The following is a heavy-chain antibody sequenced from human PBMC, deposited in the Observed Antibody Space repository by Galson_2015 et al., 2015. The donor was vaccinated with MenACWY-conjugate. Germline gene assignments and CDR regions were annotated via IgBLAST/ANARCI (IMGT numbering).Heavy chain of an antibody. CDR1: GGTFSSYA. D-gene: IGHD1/OR15-1a*01. J-gene: IGHJ4*02. Sequence: SVKVSCKASGGTFSSYAISWVRQAPGQGLEWMGGIIPIFGTANYAQKFQGRVTITADKSTSTAYMELSSLRSEDTAVYYCATTHHIGNNDYWGQGTLVTVSS. CDR3: ATTHHIGNNDY. CDR2: IIPIFGTA. V-gene: IGHV1-69*06.